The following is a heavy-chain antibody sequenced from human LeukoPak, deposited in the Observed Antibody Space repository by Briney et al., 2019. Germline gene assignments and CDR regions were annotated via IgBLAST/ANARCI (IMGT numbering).Heavy chain of an antibody. CDR2: IYYSGST. CDR3: ARHDWQQQSPGW. J-gene: IGHJ4*02. CDR1: GGSISSYY. V-gene: IGHV4-59*08. Sequence: SETLSLTCTVSGGSISSYYWNWIRQPPGKGLEWIGYIYYSGSTNYNPSLKSRVTISADTSKNQFSLKLNSVTAADTAVYYCARHDWQQQSPGWWGQGTLVTVSS. D-gene: IGHD6-13*01.